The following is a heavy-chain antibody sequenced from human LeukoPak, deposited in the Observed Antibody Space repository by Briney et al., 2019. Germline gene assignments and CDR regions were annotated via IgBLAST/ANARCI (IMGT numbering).Heavy chain of an antibody. CDR1: VGSINSGNW. J-gene: IGHJ4*02. V-gene: IGHV4-4*02. D-gene: IGHD5-18*01. CDR3: ARGPTAMATLPDY. CDR2: IYHNGTP. Sequence: SETLSLTCAVSVGSINSGNWWSWVRQSPGKGLEWIGEIYHNGTPNYNPSLKSRVTISADTFKNHFSLKMTSVTAADTAVYYCARGPTAMATLPDYWGQGTLVTVSS.